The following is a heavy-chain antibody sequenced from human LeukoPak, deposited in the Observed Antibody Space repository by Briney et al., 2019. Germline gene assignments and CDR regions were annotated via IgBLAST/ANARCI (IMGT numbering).Heavy chain of an antibody. V-gene: IGHV1-2*06. D-gene: IGHD2-2*01. CDR1: GGTFSSYA. CDR3: ARVGYCSSTSCPNWFDP. Sequence: ASVKVSCKASGGTFSSYAISWVRQAPGQGLEWMGRINPNSGGTNYAQKFQGRVTMTRDTSISTAYMELSRLRSDDTAVYYCARVGYCSSTSCPNWFDPWGQGTLVTVSS. J-gene: IGHJ5*02. CDR2: INPNSGGT.